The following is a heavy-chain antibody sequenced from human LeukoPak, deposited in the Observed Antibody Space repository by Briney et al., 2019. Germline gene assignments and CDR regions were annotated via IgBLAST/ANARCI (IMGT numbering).Heavy chain of an antibody. Sequence: GGSLRLSCAASGFTFSSYGMHWVRQAPGKGLEWVAFIRYDGSNKYYADSVKGRFTISRDNSKNTLYLQMNSLRAEDTAVYYCAKDISGYYYDTGVEYXGQGTLVTVSS. D-gene: IGHD3-22*01. V-gene: IGHV3-30*02. J-gene: IGHJ4*02. CDR2: IRYDGSNK. CDR3: AKDISGYYYDTGVEY. CDR1: GFTFSSYG.